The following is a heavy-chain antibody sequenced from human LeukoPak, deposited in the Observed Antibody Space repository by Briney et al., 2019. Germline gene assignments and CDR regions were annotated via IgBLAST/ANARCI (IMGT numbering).Heavy chain of an antibody. D-gene: IGHD4-17*01. CDR3: ARDLYGDYGVFDY. J-gene: IGHJ4*02. Sequence: FETLSLTCTVTGGSISDYYWSWIRQPARKGLEWIGRVHTSGSTNYNPSLKSRVTMSVDTSKNQFSLRLSTVTAADTAVYYCARDLYGDYGVFDYWGQGTLVTVSS. CDR1: GGSISDYY. V-gene: IGHV4-4*07. CDR2: VHTSGST.